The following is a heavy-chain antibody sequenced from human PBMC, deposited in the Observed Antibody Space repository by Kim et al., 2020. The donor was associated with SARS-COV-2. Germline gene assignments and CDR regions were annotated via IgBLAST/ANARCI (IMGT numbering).Heavy chain of an antibody. CDR3: ARLVTSGYSYEDFDY. D-gene: IGHD5-18*01. J-gene: IGHJ4*02. Sequence: GESLKISCKGSGYSFTSYWIGWVRQMPGKGLEWMGIIYPGDSDTRYSPSFQGQVTISADKSISTAYLQWSSLKASDTAMYYCARLVTSGYSYEDFDYWGQGALVTVSS. V-gene: IGHV5-51*01. CDR1: GYSFTSYW. CDR2: IYPGDSDT.